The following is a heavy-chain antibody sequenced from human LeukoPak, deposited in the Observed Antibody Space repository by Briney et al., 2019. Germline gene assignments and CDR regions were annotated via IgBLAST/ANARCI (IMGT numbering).Heavy chain of an antibody. D-gene: IGHD4-17*01. Sequence: SETLSLTCAVEGGSFSGYHWSWIRQFPGKGLEWIGDISQSGSTDHNPPLKSRVTLSIDPSKNQFSLKLSSVTAADTAVYYCARGLRYAFDIWGQGTMVTVSS. J-gene: IGHJ3*02. CDR2: ISQSGST. CDR1: GGSFSGYH. CDR3: ARGLRYAFDI. V-gene: IGHV4-34*01.